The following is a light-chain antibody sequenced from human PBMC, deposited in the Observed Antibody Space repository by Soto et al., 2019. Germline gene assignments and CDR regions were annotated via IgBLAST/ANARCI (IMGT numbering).Light chain of an antibody. CDR3: SSYTARSTAAYV. CDR1: SGDVGGYDC. V-gene: IGLV2-14*01. J-gene: IGLJ1*01. Sequence: QSALTQPASVSGSPGQSITISCTGTSGDVGGYDCVSWYQQYPGKAPKLMIYEVSNRPSGVSNRFSGSKSGNTASLTISGLQAEDEADYYCSSYTARSTAAYVFGTGTQLTVL. CDR2: EVS.